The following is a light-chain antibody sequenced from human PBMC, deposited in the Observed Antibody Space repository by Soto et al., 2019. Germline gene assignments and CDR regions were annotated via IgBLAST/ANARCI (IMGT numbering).Light chain of an antibody. Sequence: QSVLTQPPSASGTPGQRVTISCSGSNSNIGNNNVNWYQQLPGAAPKLLIFATDQRLPGVPDRFSGSKSGTSASLAISGLQSEDEADYYCATWHDSPSVFYVFGTGTKLTVL. CDR1: NSNIGNNN. CDR2: ATD. CDR3: ATWHDSPSVFYV. V-gene: IGLV1-44*01. J-gene: IGLJ1*01.